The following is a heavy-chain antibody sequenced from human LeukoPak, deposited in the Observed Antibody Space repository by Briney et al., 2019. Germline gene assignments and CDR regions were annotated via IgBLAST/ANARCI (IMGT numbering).Heavy chain of an antibody. CDR1: GGSISSSSYY. CDR3: ARPSYSGSLDAFDI. D-gene: IGHD1-26*01. J-gene: IGHJ3*02. CDR2: IYYSGST. Sequence: ASETLSLTCSVSGGSISSSSYYWGWIRQPPGKGLEWIGSIYYSGSTYYNPSLKSRVTISVDTSKNQFSLKLSSVTAADTAVYYCARPSYSGSLDAFDIWGQGTMVTVSS. V-gene: IGHV4-39*01.